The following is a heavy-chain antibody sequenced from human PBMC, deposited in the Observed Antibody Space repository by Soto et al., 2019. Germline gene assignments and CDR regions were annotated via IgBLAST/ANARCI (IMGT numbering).Heavy chain of an antibody. CDR1: GGTFSSYA. Sequence: QVQLVQSGAEVKKPGSSVKVSCKASGGTFSSYAISWVRQAPGQGLEWMGGIIPIFGTANYAQKFQGRVTITADESTSTAYMELSSLRSEDTAVYYCARERVVGATVYYYGMDVWGQGTTVTVSS. D-gene: IGHD1-26*01. CDR3: ARERVVGATVYYYGMDV. J-gene: IGHJ6*02. CDR2: IIPIFGTA. V-gene: IGHV1-69*01.